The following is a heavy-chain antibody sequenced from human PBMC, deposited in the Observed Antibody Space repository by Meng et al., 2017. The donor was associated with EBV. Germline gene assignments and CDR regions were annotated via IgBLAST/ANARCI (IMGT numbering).Heavy chain of an antibody. CDR3: ARAEIAAAGILDY. Sequence: QVQRGHPGGVGHTPGSSVKVSCKASGGTFSSYAISWVRQAPGQGLEWMGGIIPIFGTANYEQKFQGRGTITADKSTSTAYMELSSLRSEDTAVYYCARAEIAAAGILDYWGQGTLVTVSS. CDR1: GGTFSSYA. V-gene: IGHV1-69*06. D-gene: IGHD6-13*01. CDR2: IIPIFGTA. J-gene: IGHJ4*02.